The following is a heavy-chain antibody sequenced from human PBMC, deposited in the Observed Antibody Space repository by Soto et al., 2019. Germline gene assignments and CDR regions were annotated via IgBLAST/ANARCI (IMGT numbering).Heavy chain of an antibody. CDR2: IYYSGST. CDR1: GGSISSSSYS. D-gene: IGHD2-2*01. V-gene: IGHV4-39*01. CDR3: GRQPGHCGSTTCFGYYSVDV. Sequence: QLQLQESGPRLVKPSETLSLTCSVSGGSISSSSYSWGWIRQPPGKGLEWMWTIYYSGSTHYNPSLEGRVAISADTPNNQLSLRLSSVTAADTAVYYCGRQPGHCGSTTCFGYYSVDVWGQGTTVTVS. J-gene: IGHJ6*02.